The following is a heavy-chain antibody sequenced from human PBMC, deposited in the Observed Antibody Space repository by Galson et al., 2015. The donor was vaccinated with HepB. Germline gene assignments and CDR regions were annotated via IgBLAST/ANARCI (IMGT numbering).Heavy chain of an antibody. CDR1: GGSISSSSHY. Sequence: SETLSLTCIVSGGSISSSSHYWAWIRLPPGKGLEWIGSMYYSWSPYYNPPLKSRVTMSVDTSRNHFSLKLSSVTAADTAVYYCARQREASIGPRSGIFDYWGQGAPVTVSS. CDR2: MYYSWSP. V-gene: IGHV4-39*01. J-gene: IGHJ4*02. CDR3: ARQREASIGPRSGIFDY. D-gene: IGHD6-6*01.